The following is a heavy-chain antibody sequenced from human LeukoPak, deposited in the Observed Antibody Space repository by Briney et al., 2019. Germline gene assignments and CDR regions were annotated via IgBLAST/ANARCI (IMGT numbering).Heavy chain of an antibody. CDR2: ISGSGDSA. CDR1: GFTFSSYA. J-gene: IGHJ4*02. Sequence: GGSLRLSCAASGFTFSSYAMSWVRQAPGKGLEWVSVISGSGDSADYADSVKGRFTISRDNSKNTLYLQMNSLRAEDTAVYSCAKDLARASCGGGSCYPFDYWGQGTLVTVSS. V-gene: IGHV3-23*01. CDR3: AKDLARASCGGGSCYPFDY. D-gene: IGHD2-15*01.